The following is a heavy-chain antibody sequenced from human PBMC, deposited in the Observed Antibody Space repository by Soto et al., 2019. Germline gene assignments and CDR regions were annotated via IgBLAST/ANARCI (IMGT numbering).Heavy chain of an antibody. CDR1: GGTFSSYA. CDR3: ASPVVPAAIYYYYGMDV. V-gene: IGHV1-69*01. CDR2: IIPIFGTA. Sequence: QVQLVQSGAEVKKPGSSVKVSCKASGGTFSSYAISWVRQAPGQGLEWMGGIIPIFGTANYAQKFQGRVTITADESMSTAYMELSSLRSEDTAVYYCASPVVPAAIYYYYGMDVWGQGTTVTVSS. J-gene: IGHJ6*02. D-gene: IGHD2-2*02.